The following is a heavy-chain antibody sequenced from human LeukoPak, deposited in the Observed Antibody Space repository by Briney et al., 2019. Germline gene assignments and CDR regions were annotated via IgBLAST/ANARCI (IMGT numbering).Heavy chain of an antibody. J-gene: IGHJ4*02. CDR1: GGPFSSSSYY. V-gene: IGHV4-39*01. CDR2: FYYSGST. D-gene: IGHD1-26*01. Sequence: SETLSLTCTVSGGPFSSSSYYWGRISRPPGEGLEWIGRFYYSGSTYYNPYLKSRVTISVDTSKNQFPLKLSSVTAADTAVYYCARHFEGIVGAYLDYWGQGTLVTVSS. CDR3: ARHFEGIVGAYLDY.